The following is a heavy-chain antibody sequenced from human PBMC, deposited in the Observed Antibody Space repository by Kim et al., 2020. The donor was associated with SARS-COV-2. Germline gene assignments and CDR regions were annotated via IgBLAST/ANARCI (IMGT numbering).Heavy chain of an antibody. CDR1: GGSVSSGTYY. V-gene: IGHV4-61*01. D-gene: IGHD5-18*01. CDR3: ARDLAPADSAFYYNAMDV. J-gene: IGHJ6*02. CDR2: IYYSGST. Sequence: SETLSLTCTVSGGSVSSGTYYWNWIRQPPGKGLEWIGYIYYSGSTNYNPSLKSRVTISVDTSKNQFSLKLTSVTAADTAVYYCARDLAPADSAFYYNAMDVWGQGTTVTVSS.